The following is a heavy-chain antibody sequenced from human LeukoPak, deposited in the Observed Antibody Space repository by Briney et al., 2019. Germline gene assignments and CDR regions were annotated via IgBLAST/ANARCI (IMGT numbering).Heavy chain of an antibody. J-gene: IGHJ3*02. V-gene: IGHV1-58*02. CDR1: GFTFTSSA. Sequence: ASVKVSCKASGFTFTSSAMQWVRQARGQRLEWIGWIVVGSGNTNYAQKFQERVTITRDMSTSTAYMELSSLRSEDTAVYYCARGEYHLPFDIWGQGTMVTVSS. CDR2: IVVGSGNT. D-gene: IGHD2-2*01. CDR3: ARGEYHLPFDI.